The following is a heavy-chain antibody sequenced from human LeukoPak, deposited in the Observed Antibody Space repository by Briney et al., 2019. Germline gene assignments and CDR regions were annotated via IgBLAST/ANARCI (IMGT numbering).Heavy chain of an antibody. CDR2: ISSDGSNK. V-gene: IGHV3-30*03. D-gene: IGHD3-22*01. Sequence: PGGSLRLSCAVSGITLSNYGMHWVRQAPGKGLEWVAVISSDGSNKYYADSVRGRFTISRDNSKDTLYLQMSSLTIEDTAVYYCRAATRYLDYYYDYWGQGTLVTVSS. CDR3: RAATRYLDYYYDY. CDR1: GITLSNYG. J-gene: IGHJ4*02.